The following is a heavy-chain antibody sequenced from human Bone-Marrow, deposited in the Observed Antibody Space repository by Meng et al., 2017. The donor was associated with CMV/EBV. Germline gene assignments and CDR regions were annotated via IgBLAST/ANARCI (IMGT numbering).Heavy chain of an antibody. CDR3: ASSYSNYGYYYYGMDV. CDR1: GLSVSSTY. J-gene: IGHJ6*02. Sequence: GESLKISCAASGLSVSSTYITWVRQAPGKGLEWVSAIYSDGNTYYADSVKGRFTISRDNSKNTLYLQMNSLRAEDTAVYYCASSYSNYGYYYYGMDVWGQGTTVTVSS. CDR2: IYSDGNT. D-gene: IGHD4-11*01. V-gene: IGHV3-53*01.